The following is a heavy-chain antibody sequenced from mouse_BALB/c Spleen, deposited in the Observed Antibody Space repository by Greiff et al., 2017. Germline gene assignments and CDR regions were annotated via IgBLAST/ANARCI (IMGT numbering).Heavy chain of an antibody. CDR2: INPNNGGT. J-gene: IGHJ3*01. V-gene: IGHV1-18*01. D-gene: IGHD2-14*01. CDR3: ATGHRYDGSY. CDR1: GYTFTDYN. Sequence: VQLQQSGPELVKPGASVKIPCKASGYTFTDYNMDWVKQSHGKSLEWIGDINPNNGGTIYNQKFKGKATLTVDKSSSTAYMELRSLTSEDTAMYYCATGHRYDGSYWGQGTLVTVSA.